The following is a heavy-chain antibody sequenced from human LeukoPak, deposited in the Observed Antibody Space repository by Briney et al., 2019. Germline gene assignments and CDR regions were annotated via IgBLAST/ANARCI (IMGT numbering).Heavy chain of an antibody. CDR3: ARDLADSSGYYYDY. CDR2: IKQDGSEK. D-gene: IGHD3-22*01. V-gene: IGHV3-7*01. Sequence: GGSLRLSCGASGFTFSSYWMSWVRQAPGKGLEWVANIKQDGSEKYYVDSVKGRFTISRDNAKNSLYLQMNSLRAEDTAVYYCARDLADSSGYYYDYWGQGTLVTVSS. CDR1: GFTFSSYW. J-gene: IGHJ4*02.